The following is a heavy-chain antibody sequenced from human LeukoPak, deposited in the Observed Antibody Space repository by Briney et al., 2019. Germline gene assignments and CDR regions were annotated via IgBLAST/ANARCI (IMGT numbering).Heavy chain of an antibody. V-gene: IGHV3-23*01. CDR2: ISGSGGST. Sequence: PGGSLRLSCAASGFTFSSYAMSWVRQAPGKGLEWGSAISGSGGSTYYADSVKGRFTISRDNSKNTLYLQMNSLKAEDTAVYYCAKDSARMIVVVIIDYWGQGTLVTVSS. J-gene: IGHJ4*02. CDR1: GFTFSSYA. D-gene: IGHD3-22*01. CDR3: AKDSARMIVVVIIDY.